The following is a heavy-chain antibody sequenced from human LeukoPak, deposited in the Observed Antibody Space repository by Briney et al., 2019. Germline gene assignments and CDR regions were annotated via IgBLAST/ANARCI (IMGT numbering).Heavy chain of an antibody. CDR2: INHSGST. Sequence: SETLSLTCAVYGGSFSGYYWSWIRQPPGKGLEWIGEINHSGSTNYNPSLKSRVTISVDTSKNQFSLKLSSVTAADTAVYYCARGERTLRYFDWLLPNLFDYWGQGTLVTVSS. V-gene: IGHV4-34*01. CDR3: ARGERTLRYFDWLLPNLFDY. J-gene: IGHJ4*02. D-gene: IGHD3-9*01. CDR1: GGSFSGYY.